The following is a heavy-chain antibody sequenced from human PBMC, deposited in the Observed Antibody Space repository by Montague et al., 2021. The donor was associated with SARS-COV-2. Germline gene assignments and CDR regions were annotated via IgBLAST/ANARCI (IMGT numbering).Heavy chain of an antibody. CDR3: ARSFYDWFLSRDRYFGY. CDR2: IYPGDSNS. J-gene: IGHJ4*02. V-gene: IGHV5-51*01. Sequence: QSGAEVKEPGESLKISCKGSGYSSTNYWIAWVRQMPGKGLEWMGIIYPGDSNSTYSPSFQGQVTISSDNSISTAYLQRSSLRASDTAIYYCARSFYDWFLSRDRYFGYWGRGTLVTVSS. CDR1: GYSSTNYW. D-gene: IGHD3-9*01.